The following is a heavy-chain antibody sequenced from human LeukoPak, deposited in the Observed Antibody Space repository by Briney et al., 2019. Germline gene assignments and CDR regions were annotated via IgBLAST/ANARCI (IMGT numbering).Heavy chain of an antibody. CDR1: GGSISSYY. Sequence: PSETLSLTCTVSGGSISSYYWNWIRQPPGKGLEWIGYIYYSGNTKYNPSLESRVTISVDTSKNQFSLKLRSVTAADTAVYHCARLLAGCPGGRCRAHFDYWGQGTLVTVSP. D-gene: IGHD2-15*01. CDR2: IYYSGNT. J-gene: IGHJ4*02. CDR3: ARLLAGCPGGRCRAHFDY. V-gene: IGHV4-59*01.